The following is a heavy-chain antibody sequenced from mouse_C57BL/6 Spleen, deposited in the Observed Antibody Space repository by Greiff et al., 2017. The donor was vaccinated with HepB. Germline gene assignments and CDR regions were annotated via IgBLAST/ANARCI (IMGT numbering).Heavy chain of an antibody. Sequence: ESGPGLVKPSQSLSLTCSVTGYSITSGYYWNWIRQFPGNKLEWMGYISYDGSNNYNPSLKNRISITRDTSKNQFFLKLNSVTTEDTATYYCARGGTWFAYWGKGTLVTVSA. CDR3: ARGGTWFAY. V-gene: IGHV3-6*01. J-gene: IGHJ3*01. CDR1: GYSITSGYY. CDR2: ISYDGSN.